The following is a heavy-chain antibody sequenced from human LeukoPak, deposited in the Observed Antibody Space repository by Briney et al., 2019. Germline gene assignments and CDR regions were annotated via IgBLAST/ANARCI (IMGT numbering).Heavy chain of an antibody. J-gene: IGHJ5*02. Sequence: EASVKVSCKASGYTFTSYGISWVRQAPGQGLEWMGWISAYNGNTNYAQKLQGRVTMTTDTSTSTAYMELRSLRSDDTAVYYCASARGPYNWNYHWFDPWGQGTLVTVSS. D-gene: IGHD1-7*01. CDR3: ASARGPYNWNYHWFDP. CDR2: ISAYNGNT. V-gene: IGHV1-18*01. CDR1: GYTFTSYG.